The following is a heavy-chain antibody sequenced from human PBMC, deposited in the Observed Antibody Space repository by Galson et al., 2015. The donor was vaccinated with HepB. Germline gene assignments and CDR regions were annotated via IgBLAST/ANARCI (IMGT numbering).Heavy chain of an antibody. J-gene: IGHJ4*02. V-gene: IGHV4-59*08. D-gene: IGHD4-17*01. Sequence: LSLTCTVSGGSISSYYWSWIRQPPGKGLEWIGYIYYSGSTNSNPSLKSRVTISVDTSKNQFSLKLSSVAAADTAVYYCARHSHGDYGGGFDYWGQGTLVIVSS. CDR2: IYYSGST. CDR1: GGSISSYY. CDR3: ARHSHGDYGGGFDY.